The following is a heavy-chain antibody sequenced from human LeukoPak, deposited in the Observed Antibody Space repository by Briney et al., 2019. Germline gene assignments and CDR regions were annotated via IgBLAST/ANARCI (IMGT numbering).Heavy chain of an antibody. J-gene: IGHJ3*02. CDR2: IYSGGST. D-gene: IGHD1-1*01. CDR3: ARVALGSIAGAFDI. V-gene: IGHV3-53*01. Sequence: GGSLRLSCAASGFTVSSNYMSWVRQAPRKGLEWGSVIYSGGSTYYADSVKGRFTISRDNSKNTLYLQMSSLRAEDTAVYYCARVALGSIAGAFDIWGQGTMVTVSS. CDR1: GFTVSSNY.